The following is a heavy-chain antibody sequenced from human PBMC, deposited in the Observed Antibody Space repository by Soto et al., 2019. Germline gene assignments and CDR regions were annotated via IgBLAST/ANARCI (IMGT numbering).Heavy chain of an antibody. V-gene: IGHV3-21*02. CDR3: TRDRVKIRGGYYHYYGMDV. D-gene: IGHD3-10*01. CDR2: ISSGSSYI. Sequence: DVQLEESGGGLVKPVGSLRLSCVASEFTFSVYSMNWVRQAPGKGLEWVSSISSGSSYIYYADSVKGRFTISRDNDKSSLFLHMNSLSVDDTAVYYCTRDRVKIRGGYYHYYGMDVWGQGTTVTVSS. CDR1: EFTFSVYS. J-gene: IGHJ6*02.